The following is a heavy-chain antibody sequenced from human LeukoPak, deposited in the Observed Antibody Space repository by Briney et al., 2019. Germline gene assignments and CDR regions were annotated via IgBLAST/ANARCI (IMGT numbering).Heavy chain of an antibody. CDR2: INPNSGDT. J-gene: IGHJ5*02. Sequence: ASVKVSCKTSGYTFSDYYIHWIRQAPGQGLEWVGWINPNSGDTDYAQKFQGRVTVTRDTSISTAYMELGRLRSDDTAVYYCARDSGTTGEVKFDPWGQGTLVTVSS. V-gene: IGHV1-2*02. D-gene: IGHD3-10*01. CDR1: GYTFSDYY. CDR3: ARDSGTTGEVKFDP.